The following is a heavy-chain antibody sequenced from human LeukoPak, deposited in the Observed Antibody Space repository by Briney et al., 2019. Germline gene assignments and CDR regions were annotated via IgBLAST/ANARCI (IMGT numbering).Heavy chain of an antibody. CDR3: ARGGYCSSTSCPISWFDP. V-gene: IGHV4-4*07. CDR1: GYSISSDYY. CDR2: IYTSGST. Sequence: SETLSLTCTVSGYSISSDYYWSWIRQPAGKGLEWIGRIYTSGSTNYNPSLKSRVTISVDRSKNQFSLKLSSVTAADTAVYYCARGGYCSSTSCPISWFDPWGQGTLVTVSS. D-gene: IGHD2-2*01. J-gene: IGHJ5*02.